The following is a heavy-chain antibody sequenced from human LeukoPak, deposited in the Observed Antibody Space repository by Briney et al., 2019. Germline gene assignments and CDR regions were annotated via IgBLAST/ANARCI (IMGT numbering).Heavy chain of an antibody. CDR3: TRDSPRYCSSTSCYEEEGDY. CDR2: IRSKAYGGTT. D-gene: IGHD2-2*01. CDR1: GFTFGDYA. J-gene: IGHJ4*02. Sequence: PGRSLRLSCTASGFTFGDYAMSWFRQAPGKGLEWVGFIRSKAYGGTTEYAASVKGRFTISREDSKSIAYLQMNSLKTEDTAVYYCTRDSPRYCSSTSCYEEEGDYWGQGTLVTVSS. V-gene: IGHV3-49*03.